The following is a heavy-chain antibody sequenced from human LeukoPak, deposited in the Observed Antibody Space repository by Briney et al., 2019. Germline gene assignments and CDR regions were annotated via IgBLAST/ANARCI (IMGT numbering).Heavy chain of an antibody. Sequence: PGGSLRLSCAASGFTFDDYAMHWVRQAPGKGLEWVSGISWNSGSIGYADSVKGRFTISRDNAKNSLYLQMNSLRAEDTALYYCANRRNYDILTGYYSYYYYYMDVWGKGTTVTTSS. CDR1: GFTFDDYA. D-gene: IGHD3-9*01. CDR3: ANRRNYDILTGYYSYYYYYMDV. CDR2: ISWNSGSI. J-gene: IGHJ6*03. V-gene: IGHV3-9*01.